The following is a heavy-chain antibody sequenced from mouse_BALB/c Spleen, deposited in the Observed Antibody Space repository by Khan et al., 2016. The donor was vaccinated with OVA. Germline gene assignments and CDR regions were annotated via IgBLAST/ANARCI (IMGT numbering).Heavy chain of an antibody. CDR3: ARDGARYNYAMDY. CDR2: ITYSGST. V-gene: IGHV3-2*02. D-gene: IGHD1-1*02. Sequence: EVQLQESGPGLVKPSQSLYLSCTVSGYSFTSDYVWYWIRQFPGNKLEWMGFITYSGSTNYNQDFKSRFAITRDTSKNKFFLQLNSETPEKPTTYNCARDGARYNYAMDYWGQGTSVTVSS. J-gene: IGHJ4*01. CDR1: GYSFTSDYV.